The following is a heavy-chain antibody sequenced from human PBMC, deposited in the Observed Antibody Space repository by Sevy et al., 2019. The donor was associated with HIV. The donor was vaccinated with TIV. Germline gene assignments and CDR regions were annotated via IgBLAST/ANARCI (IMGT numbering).Heavy chain of an antibody. J-gene: IGHJ4*02. CDR1: GFSFSSYW. V-gene: IGHV3-7*04. CDR3: ARGNSGSFDY. D-gene: IGHD3-22*01. Sequence: GGSLRLSCAASGFSFSSYWMHWVRQAPGKGLEWVANIKQDESEKYYVASGKGRFTTSRDNAKNSVYLQMNSLRPEDTAIYYCARGNSGSFDYWGQGTLVTVSS. CDR2: IKQDESEK.